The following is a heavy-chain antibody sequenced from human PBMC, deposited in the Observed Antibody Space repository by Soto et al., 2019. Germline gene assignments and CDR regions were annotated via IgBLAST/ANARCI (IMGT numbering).Heavy chain of an antibody. CDR3: AHRPAYCAGGSCYGWGNYNWFDP. V-gene: IGHV2-5*02. CDR2: ISWDDDK. D-gene: IGHD2-15*01. Sequence: QITLKESGPTLVQPTQTLTLTCTFSGFSLRATGVGVGWIRQPPGKALEWLALISWDDDKRYSPSLKSRLTITKDTSKNQVVLIMTDVDPVDTATYYCAHRPAYCAGGSCYGWGNYNWFDPWGQGTLVTVSS. CDR1: GFSLRATGVG. J-gene: IGHJ5*02.